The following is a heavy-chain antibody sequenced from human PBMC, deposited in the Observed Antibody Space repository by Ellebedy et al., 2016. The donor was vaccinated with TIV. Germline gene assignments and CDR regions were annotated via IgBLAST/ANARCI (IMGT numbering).Heavy chain of an antibody. D-gene: IGHD3-3*01. CDR3: ARSPTRPALEWLTDWFNP. CDR1: GGSISSSNW. V-gene: IGHV4-4*02. J-gene: IGHJ5*02. CDR2: IYHSGST. Sequence: SETLSLXCAVSGGSISSSNWWSWVRQPPGKGLEWIGEIYHSGSTNYNPSLKSRVTISVDKSKNQFSLKLSSVTAADTAVYYCARSPTRPALEWLTDWFNPWGQGTLVTVSS.